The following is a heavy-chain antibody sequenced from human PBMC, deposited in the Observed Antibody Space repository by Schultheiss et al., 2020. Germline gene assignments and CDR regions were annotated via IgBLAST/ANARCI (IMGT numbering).Heavy chain of an antibody. Sequence: ASVKVSCKASGYTFTGYYMHWVRQAPGQGLEWMGWINPSGGSTSYAQKFQGRVTMTRDTSTSTVYMELSSLRSEDTAVYYCAKDLRQQPLLYPSDYNYYGMDVWGQGTTVTVSS. CDR1: GYTFTGYY. D-gene: IGHD2-2*02. J-gene: IGHJ6*02. CDR2: INPSGGST. V-gene: IGHV1-46*01. CDR3: AKDLRQQPLLYPSDYNYYGMDV.